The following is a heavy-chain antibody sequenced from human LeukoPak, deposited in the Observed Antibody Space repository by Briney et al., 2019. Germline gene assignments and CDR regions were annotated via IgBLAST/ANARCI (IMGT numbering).Heavy chain of an antibody. CDR3: AGSGEGGFDP. V-gene: IGHV4-30-2*01. J-gene: IGHJ5*02. CDR1: GGSISSGGYY. D-gene: IGHD7-27*01. CDR2: IYHSGST. Sequence: SETLSLTCTVSGGSISSGGYYWSWIRQPPGKGLEWIGYIYHSGSTYYNPSLKSRVTISVDRSKNQFSLKLSSVTAADTAVYYCAGSGEGGFDPWAQGTLVTVS.